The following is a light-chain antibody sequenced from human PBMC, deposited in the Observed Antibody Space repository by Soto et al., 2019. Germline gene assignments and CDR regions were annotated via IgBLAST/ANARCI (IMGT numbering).Light chain of an antibody. J-gene: IGKJ4*01. CDR1: QGSRND. CDR3: LQHDNYPLA. V-gene: IGKV1-17*01. CDR2: APS. Sequence: DIQMTQSPSSLSASVGDRVTITCRASQGSRNDLGWYQQKPGKAPKRLIYAPSSLKSGVPSRFSGRGSGTEFTLTISSLQPEEFATYSFLQHDNYPLAFGGGTKVEIK.